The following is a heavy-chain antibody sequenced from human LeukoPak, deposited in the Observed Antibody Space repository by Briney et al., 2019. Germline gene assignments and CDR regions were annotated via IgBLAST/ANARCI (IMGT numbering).Heavy chain of an antibody. D-gene: IGHD6-13*01. CDR1: VGSVSSYY. CDR2: IYYSGST. Sequence: PSETLSLSCTVSVGSVSSYYWGWIRQPPVKGLEWIGYIYYSGSTNYNPSLKSRVTISVDTSKNQFSLKLSSVTAADTAVYYCARSSSWNSWFDPWGQGTLVTVSS. V-gene: IGHV4-59*02. CDR3: ARSSSWNSWFDP. J-gene: IGHJ5*02.